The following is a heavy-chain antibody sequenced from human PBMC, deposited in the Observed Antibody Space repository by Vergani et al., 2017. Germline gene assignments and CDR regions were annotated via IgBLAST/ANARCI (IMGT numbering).Heavy chain of an antibody. CDR1: VYTFSNYY. CDR3: ARGDYGILTGYRY. J-gene: IGHJ4*02. D-gene: IGHD3-9*01. V-gene: IGHV1-46*03. CDR2: INPIGGHT. Sequence: NKSGASVKVSCKTSVYTFSNYYMHWVRQAPGQGLEWMGIINPIGGHTNYAQKFQGRVTMTRDTSTSTVYMELSSLRSEDTAIYYCARGDYGILTGYRYWGQGTLVTVSA.